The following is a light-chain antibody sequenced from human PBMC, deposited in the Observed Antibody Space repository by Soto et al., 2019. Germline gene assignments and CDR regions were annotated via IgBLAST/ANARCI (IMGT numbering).Light chain of an antibody. V-gene: IGKV3-20*01. J-gene: IGKJ1*01. CDR2: GAS. CDR1: QSVTSSY. CDR3: QQYGSSPWT. Sequence: EIVLTQSPGTLSLSPGEGATLSCRASQSVTSSYLGWYQQKPGQAPRLLIYGASSRATGIPDRFSGSGSGTDFTLTISRLEPEDFAVYYCQQYGSSPWTFGHGTKVEVK.